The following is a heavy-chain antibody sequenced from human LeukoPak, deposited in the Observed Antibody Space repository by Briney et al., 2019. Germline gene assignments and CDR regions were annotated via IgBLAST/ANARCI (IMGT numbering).Heavy chain of an antibody. J-gene: IGHJ6*03. V-gene: IGHV3-30*02. CDR3: ATANYYYYYMDV. CDR2: IRYDGSNK. Sequence: GGSPRLSCAASGFTFSSYGMHWVRRAPGKGLEWVAFIRYDGSNKYYADSVRGRFTISRDNSKNTLYLQMNSLRAEDTAVYYCATANYYYYYMDVWGKGTTVTVSS. CDR1: GFTFSSYG.